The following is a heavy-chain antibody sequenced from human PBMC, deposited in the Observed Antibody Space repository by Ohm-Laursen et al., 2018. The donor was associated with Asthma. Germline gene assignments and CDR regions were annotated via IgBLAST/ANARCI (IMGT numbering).Heavy chain of an antibody. Sequence: SLRLSCAASGVAFTDSWMSWVRQLPGGSLEWVAKINPLGYEKYYMDSVRGRFTVSRDNAKNLVYLQMDGLRVDDTALYYCARIGPEWELPGREYSLHHWGEGTLVTVSS. CDR2: INPLGYEK. CDR3: ARIGPEWELPGREYSLHH. CDR1: GVAFTDSW. J-gene: IGHJ1*01. D-gene: IGHD1-26*01. V-gene: IGHV3-7*01.